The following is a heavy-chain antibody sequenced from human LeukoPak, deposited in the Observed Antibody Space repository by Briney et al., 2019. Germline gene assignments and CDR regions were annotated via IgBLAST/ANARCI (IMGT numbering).Heavy chain of an antibody. J-gene: IGHJ4*02. D-gene: IGHD6-19*01. Sequence: QAGGSLRLSCAASGFTFDDYAMHWVRQAPAKGLEWVSGISWNSGSIGYADSVKGRFTISRDNSKNTLYLQMNSLRAEDTAVYYCAKPRSGWNHFDYWGQGTLVTVSS. CDR2: ISWNSGSI. V-gene: IGHV3-9*01. CDR3: AKPRSGWNHFDY. CDR1: GFTFDDYA.